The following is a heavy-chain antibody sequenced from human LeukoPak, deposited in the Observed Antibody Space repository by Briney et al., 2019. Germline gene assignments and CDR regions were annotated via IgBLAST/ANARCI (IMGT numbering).Heavy chain of an antibody. V-gene: IGHV4-34*01. Sequence: PSETLSLTCAVYGGSFSGYYWSWIRQPPGKGLEWIGEINHSGSTNYNPSLKSRVTISVDTSKNQFSLKLSSVTAADTAVYYRARARLVPVWSGYYSYYYGMDVWGQGTTVTVSS. J-gene: IGHJ6*02. CDR2: INHSGST. CDR3: ARARLVPVWSGYYSYYYGMDV. CDR1: GGSFSGYY. D-gene: IGHD3-3*01.